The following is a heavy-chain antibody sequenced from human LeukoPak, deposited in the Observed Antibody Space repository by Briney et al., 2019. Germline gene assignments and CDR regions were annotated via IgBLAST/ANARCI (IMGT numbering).Heavy chain of an antibody. J-gene: IGHJ4*02. V-gene: IGHV3-23*01. CDR3: AKYKDSYGRVLGTFDY. CDR1: GFTFRNHA. Sequence: PGGSLRLSCVGSGFTFRNHAMSWVRQAPEKGLEFVSGIYENGGTTYYADSVKGRFSISRDNSKNTLYLQMDSLRGEDTAVYYCAKYKDSYGRVLGTFDYWGQGTLVTVSS. D-gene: IGHD5-18*01. CDR2: IYENGGTT.